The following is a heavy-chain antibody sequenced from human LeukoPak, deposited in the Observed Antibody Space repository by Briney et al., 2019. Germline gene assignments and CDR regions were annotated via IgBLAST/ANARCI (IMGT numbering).Heavy chain of an antibody. V-gene: IGHV3-48*01. J-gene: IGHJ4*02. CDR2: ISSSGSTI. D-gene: IGHD3-10*01. CDR1: GFTFSSYD. CDR3: ARDVPLLLWFGELNY. Sequence: AGGSLRLSCAASGFTFSSYDMNWVRQAPGKGLEWVSYISSSGSTIYYADSVKGRFTISRDNSKNTLYLQMNSLRAEDTAVYYCARDVPLLLWFGELNYWGQGTLVTVSS.